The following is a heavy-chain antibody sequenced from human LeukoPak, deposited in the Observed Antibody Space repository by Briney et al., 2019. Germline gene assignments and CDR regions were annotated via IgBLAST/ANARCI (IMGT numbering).Heavy chain of an antibody. Sequence: ETPSLTRTVSGCFISSYYLRWLRQARRRGLAWVGYIYYSGSTNYKPSLTSRVDISVDPSKLQFSLKLSSVTAADTAVYYCAREGLERRSGSFDYWGQGTLVTVSS. CDR3: AREGLERRSGSFDY. CDR1: GCFISSYY. CDR2: IYYSGST. J-gene: IGHJ4*02. D-gene: IGHD1-1*01. V-gene: IGHV4-59*12.